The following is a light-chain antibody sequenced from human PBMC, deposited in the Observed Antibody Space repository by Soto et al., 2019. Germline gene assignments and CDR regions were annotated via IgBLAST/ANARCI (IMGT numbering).Light chain of an antibody. V-gene: IGKV3-11*01. CDR2: DAS. CDR1: QSVSSY. J-gene: IGKJ1*01. Sequence: EIVLTQSPATLSLSPGERATLSCRASQSVSSYLAWYQQKPGQAPRLLIYDASNRATGIPARFSGSGSGTDFTLTSRSLEPEDFAVYYCQQRSNWPPWTLGQGTKVEIK. CDR3: QQRSNWPPWT.